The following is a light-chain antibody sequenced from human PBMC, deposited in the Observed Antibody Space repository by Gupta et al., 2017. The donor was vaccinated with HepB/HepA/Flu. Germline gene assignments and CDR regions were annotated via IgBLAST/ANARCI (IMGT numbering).Light chain of an antibody. CDR2: LSSDGSY. V-gene: IGLV4-69*01. J-gene: IGLJ3*02. Sequence: QGVLTQSPSASASLGVSVRLTCTLSSGHSRYSIAWHQLQPEKGPRYLMSLSSDGSYRKGDGIPDRFSGSSSGAERYLTISSLQSEDEADYYCQTWGTGIRVFGGGTKLTVL. CDR1: SGHSRYS. CDR3: QTWGTGIRV.